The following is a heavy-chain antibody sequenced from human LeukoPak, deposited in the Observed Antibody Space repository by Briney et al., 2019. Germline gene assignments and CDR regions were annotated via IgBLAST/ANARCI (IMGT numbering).Heavy chain of an antibody. Sequence: GGSLRLSCAASGFTFSSYAMSWVRQAPGKGLEWVSAISGSGGSTYHADSVKGRFTISRDNSKNTLYLQMNSLRAEDTAVYYCAKEWSYYGSGSYGNNWFDPWGQGTLVTVSS. V-gene: IGHV3-23*01. CDR3: AKEWSYYGSGSYGNNWFDP. CDR1: GFTFSSYA. CDR2: ISGSGGST. J-gene: IGHJ5*02. D-gene: IGHD3-10*01.